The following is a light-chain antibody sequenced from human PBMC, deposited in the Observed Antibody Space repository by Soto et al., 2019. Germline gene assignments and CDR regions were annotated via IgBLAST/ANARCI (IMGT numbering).Light chain of an antibody. CDR3: CSYAYTFSV. CDR1: SGDIGSYNR. Sequence: QSALTQPASVSGSPGQSITISCTGTSGDIGSYNRVSWYQQHPGKAPKLIIYEVTDRPSGVSNRFSGSKSGNTASLTISGLQAEDEADYFCCSYAYTFSVFGGGTKVTVL. V-gene: IGLV2-14*01. CDR2: EVT. J-gene: IGLJ3*02.